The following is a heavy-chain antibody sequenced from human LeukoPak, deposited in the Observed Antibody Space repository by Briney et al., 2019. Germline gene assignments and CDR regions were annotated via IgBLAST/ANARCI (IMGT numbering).Heavy chain of an antibody. CDR1: GFTFSSYA. V-gene: IGHV3-30-3*01. D-gene: IGHD6-13*01. Sequence: GGSLRLSCAASGFTFSSYAMHWVRQAPGKGLEWVAVISYDGSNKYYADSVKGRFTISRDNSKNTLYLQMNSLRAEDTAVYYCARGHYGIAAAGPLDAFDVWGQGTMVTVSS. J-gene: IGHJ3*01. CDR2: ISYDGSNK. CDR3: ARGHYGIAAAGPLDAFDV.